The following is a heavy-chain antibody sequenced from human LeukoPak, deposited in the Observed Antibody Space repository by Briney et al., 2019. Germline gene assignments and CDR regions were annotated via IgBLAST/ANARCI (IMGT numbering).Heavy chain of an antibody. V-gene: IGHV4-34*01. CDR1: GGSFSGYY. D-gene: IGHD6-19*01. J-gene: IGHJ5*02. CDR3: ARGIAVAGTQWFDP. Sequence: SETLSLTCAVYGGSFSGYYWSWIRRPPGKGLEWIGEINHSGSTNYNPSLKSRVTISVDTSKNQFSLKLSSVTAADTAVYYCARGIAVAGTQWFDPWGQGTLVTVSS. CDR2: INHSGST.